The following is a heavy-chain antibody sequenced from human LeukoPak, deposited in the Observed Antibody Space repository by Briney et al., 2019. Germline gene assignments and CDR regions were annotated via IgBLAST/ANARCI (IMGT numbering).Heavy chain of an antibody. CDR1: GFTLSKFG. V-gene: IGHV3-64D*06. CDR2: LTGNGGYA. D-gene: IGHD3-22*01. Sequence: PGGSLRLSCAASGFTLSKFGMQWVRQAPGKGPEHVSTLTGNGGYAYYADFVKGRFTISRDNSKNTLYLQMSSLRTEDTAVYYCVKGSDSSGFYYFDNWGQGTLVTVSS. J-gene: IGHJ4*02. CDR3: VKGSDSSGFYYFDN.